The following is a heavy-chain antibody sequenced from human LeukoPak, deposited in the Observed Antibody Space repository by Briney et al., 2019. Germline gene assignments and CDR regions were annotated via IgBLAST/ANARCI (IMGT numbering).Heavy chain of an antibody. D-gene: IGHD1-26*01. CDR2: IYHSGAT. Sequence: PSESLSLTCTVSGDSISGGHYYLSWIRQPPGKGLEWIGYIYHSGATYYNPSLESRVTLSVDRSKNQFSLKLISVTAADTAVYYCARPIVVVGATSGVAFDIWGQGTMVTVSS. V-gene: IGHV4-30-2*01. J-gene: IGHJ3*02. CDR1: GDSISGGHYY. CDR3: ARPIVVVGATSGVAFDI.